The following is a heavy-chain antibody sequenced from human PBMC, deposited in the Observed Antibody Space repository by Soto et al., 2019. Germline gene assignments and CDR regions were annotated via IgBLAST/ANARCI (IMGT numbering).Heavy chain of an antibody. CDR2: IKQDGTEK. Sequence: GGSLRLSCAASGFTFSRYWMNWVRQAPGKGLEWAANIKQDGTEKNYVDSVKGRFTISRDNARNSLYLQMDSLRAEDTAVYFCARGDTPMITGMDSFDIWGQGTMVTVSS. CDR1: GFTFSRYW. V-gene: IGHV3-7*01. J-gene: IGHJ3*02. CDR3: ARGDTPMITGMDSFDI. D-gene: IGHD5-18*01.